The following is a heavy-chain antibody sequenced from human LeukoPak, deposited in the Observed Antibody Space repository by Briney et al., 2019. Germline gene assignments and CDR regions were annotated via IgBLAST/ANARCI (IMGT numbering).Heavy chain of an antibody. V-gene: IGHV4-39*02. CDR2: ICYSGST. CDR3: ARLSGPLGFCSGGTCYSDWYFDL. CDR1: GGSIRSSNYY. D-gene: IGHD2-15*01. J-gene: IGHJ2*01. Sequence: SETLSLTCTVSGGSIRSSNYYWGWIRQPPGKGLEWIGNICYSGSTYYNPSLKSRVTISVETSKNHFSLNLYSVTAPETAVYYCARLSGPLGFCSGGTCYSDWYFDLWGRGTLVTVSS.